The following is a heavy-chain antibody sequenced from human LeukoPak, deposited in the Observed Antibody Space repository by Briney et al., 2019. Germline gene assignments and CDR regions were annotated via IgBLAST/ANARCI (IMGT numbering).Heavy chain of an antibody. CDR1: GFTVSSNY. CDR3: AVGGSGSLDSHNDY. CDR2: IYSGGST. Sequence: GGSLRLSCAASGFTVSSNYVSWVRQAPGKGLEWVSVIYSGGSTYYADSVKGRFTISRDNSKNTLYLQMNSLRAEDTAVYYCAVGGSGSLDSHNDYWGQGTLVTVSS. V-gene: IGHV3-53*01. J-gene: IGHJ4*02. D-gene: IGHD3-10*01.